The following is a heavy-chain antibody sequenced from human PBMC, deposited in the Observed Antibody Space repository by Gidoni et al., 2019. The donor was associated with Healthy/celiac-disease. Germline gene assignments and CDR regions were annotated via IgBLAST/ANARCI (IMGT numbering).Heavy chain of an antibody. V-gene: IGHV3-33*08. D-gene: IGHD3-22*01. CDR1: GFTFSSSG. Sequence: QVQLVESGGGVVQPGRSLRLPCAAPGFTFSSSGICWVRQAPGKRMGWVAVIWYDESNKYYANSVRGQFTISRDNSKNTLYLQMNSLKAEDTAVYYCARDYYDSSGYSELALDYWGQGTLVTVSS. J-gene: IGHJ4*01. CDR3: ARDYYDSSGYSELALDY. CDR2: IWYDESNK.